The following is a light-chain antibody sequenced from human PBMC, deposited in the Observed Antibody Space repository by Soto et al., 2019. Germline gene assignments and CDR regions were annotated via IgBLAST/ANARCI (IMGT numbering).Light chain of an antibody. Sequence: EIVLRQSPATLSLSPGERATLSCRASQSVSDNYLAWYQQRPGQAPRLLLYGASSRATGISDRFSGSGSGTDFTLTINRLEPEDVAVYYCQQYGSSRTFGRGTKVEIK. V-gene: IGKV3-20*01. J-gene: IGKJ1*01. CDR2: GAS. CDR1: QSVSDNY. CDR3: QQYGSSRT.